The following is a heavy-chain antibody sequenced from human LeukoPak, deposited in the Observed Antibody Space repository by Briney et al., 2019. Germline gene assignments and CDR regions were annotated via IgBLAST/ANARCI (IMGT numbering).Heavy chain of an antibody. J-gene: IGHJ5*02. Sequence: ASVKVSCKASGYSFTNYDIHWVRQAPGQGLEWMGWMNPNSGNTGYTQKFQCRVTMTRDTSISTAYMELSSLRNEDTAIYFCARAHSRENMPTANTGCWFDPWGQGTLVTVSS. V-gene: IGHV1-8*01. CDR1: GYSFTNYD. CDR2: MNPNSGNT. D-gene: IGHD5-18*01. CDR3: ARAHSRENMPTANTGCWFDP.